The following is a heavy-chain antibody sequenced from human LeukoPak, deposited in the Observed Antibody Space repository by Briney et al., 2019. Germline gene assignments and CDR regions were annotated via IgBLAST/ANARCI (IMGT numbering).Heavy chain of an antibody. J-gene: IGHJ3*02. V-gene: IGHV1-18*04. CDR2: ISAYNGNT. D-gene: IGHD5-24*01. Sequence: ASVKVSCKASGYTFTGYYMHWVRQAPGQGLEWMGWISAYNGNTNYAQKLQGRVTMTTDTSTSTAYMELSSLRSEDTAVYYCARIRDGYNDAYDIWGQGTMVTVPS. CDR3: ARIRDGYNDAYDI. CDR1: GYTFTGYY.